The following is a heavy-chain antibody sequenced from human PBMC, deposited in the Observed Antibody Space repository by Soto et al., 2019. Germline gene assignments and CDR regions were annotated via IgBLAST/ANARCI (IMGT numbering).Heavy chain of an antibody. CDR1: VFTFSSYA. D-gene: IGHD3-9*01. CDR3: AKPPTLVDADY. Sequence: GGSLRLSCAASVFTFSSYAMSWVRQAPGKWLEWFSAISVSGCSTXXADSVKGRXTISRYNSKYTXYLQMXSLRAEDTAVYYCAKPPTLVDADYWVQGTLVTVSS. J-gene: IGHJ4*02. CDR2: ISVSGCST. V-gene: IGHV3-23*01.